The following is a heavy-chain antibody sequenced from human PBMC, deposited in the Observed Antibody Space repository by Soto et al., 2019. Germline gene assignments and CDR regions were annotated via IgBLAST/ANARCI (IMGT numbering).Heavy chain of an antibody. CDR2: MNQHGSEI. Sequence: EVQLVESGGDLVQPGGSLRLSCAASGFTFSSYWMAWVRQSPGKGLEWVASMNQHGSEIQYVDSVMGRFTISRDNARNLLYLLMNNVRVEDTAIYYCAADTYCPATCYRGHGNWGEGTLVTVSS. D-gene: IGHD2-8*02. V-gene: IGHV3-7*03. CDR1: GFTFSSYW. J-gene: IGHJ4*02. CDR3: AADTYCPATCYRGHGN.